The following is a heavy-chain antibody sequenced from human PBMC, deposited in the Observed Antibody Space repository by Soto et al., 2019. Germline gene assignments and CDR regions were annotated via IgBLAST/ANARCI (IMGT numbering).Heavy chain of an antibody. D-gene: IGHD5-12*01. CDR2: ISSSGSTK. V-gene: IGHV3-48*03. CDR3: ARVGDGYNLNY. Sequence: PGGSLRLSCEASGCTCIRYEMHWVRQAPGKGLEWVSYISSSGSTKYYADSVKGRFTISRDNAKNSLYLQMNSLRVEDTAVYYCARVGDGYNLNYWGQGTLVTVSS. CDR1: GCTCIRYE. J-gene: IGHJ4*02.